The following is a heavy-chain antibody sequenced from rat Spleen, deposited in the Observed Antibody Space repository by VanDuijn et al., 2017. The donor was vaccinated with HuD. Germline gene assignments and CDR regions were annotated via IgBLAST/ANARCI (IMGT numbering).Heavy chain of an antibody. D-gene: IGHD1-7*01. CDR2: ITHDGSGS. V-gene: IGHV5-7*01. CDR3: ARPSYGYPFAY. J-gene: IGHJ3*01. Sequence: EVQLVESGGGLVQPGRSLKLSCAASGFTFSHYNMAWVRQAPKKGLEWAATITHDGSGSYYRDSVKGRFTISRDNAKSTLYLQMDSLRSEDTATYYCARPSYGYPFAYWGQGTLVTVSS. CDR1: GFTFSHYN.